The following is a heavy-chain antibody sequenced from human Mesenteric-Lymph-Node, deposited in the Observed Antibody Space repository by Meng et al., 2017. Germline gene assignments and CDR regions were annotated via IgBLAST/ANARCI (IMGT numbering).Heavy chain of an antibody. V-gene: IGHV1-46*01. CDR3: SSTKPRDGYILDY. Sequence: SVTVTRQASGYTFTSYFMHWVRQAPGQGLEWMGKINPSGGSTSYAQKFQGRDAMTRETSTSTVYMELSSLRSEDPAVYCWSSTKPRDGYILDYWGQGTLVTVSS. CDR2: INPSGGST. CDR1: GYTFTSYF. D-gene: IGHD5-24*01. J-gene: IGHJ4*02.